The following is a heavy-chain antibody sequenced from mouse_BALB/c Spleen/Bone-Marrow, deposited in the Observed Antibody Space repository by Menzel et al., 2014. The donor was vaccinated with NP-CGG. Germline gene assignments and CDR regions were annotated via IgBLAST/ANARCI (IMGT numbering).Heavy chain of an antibody. CDR1: GFTFSSYG. Sequence: EVHLVESGGGLVKPGGSLKLSCAASGFTFSSYGMSWVRQTPEKRLEWVATISGGGSYTYYPDSVKGRFTISRDNAKNNLYLQMSSLRSEDTALYYCARQNGNYGYYYAMDYRGQGTSVTVSS. J-gene: IGHJ4*01. CDR3: ARQNGNYGYYYAMDY. CDR2: ISGGGSYT. D-gene: IGHD2-1*01. V-gene: IGHV5-9-2*01.